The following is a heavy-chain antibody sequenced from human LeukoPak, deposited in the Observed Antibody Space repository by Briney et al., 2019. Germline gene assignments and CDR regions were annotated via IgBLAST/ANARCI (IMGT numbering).Heavy chain of an antibody. Sequence: SVKVSCKASGGTFSSYAISWVRQAPGQGLEWMGGIIPIFGTANYAQKFQGRVTITADESTSTAYTELSSLRSEDTAVYYCARDRTSSGYYYSWFDPWGQGTLVTVSS. J-gene: IGHJ5*02. CDR3: ARDRTSSGYYYSWFDP. V-gene: IGHV1-69*01. D-gene: IGHD3-22*01. CDR1: GGTFSSYA. CDR2: IIPIFGTA.